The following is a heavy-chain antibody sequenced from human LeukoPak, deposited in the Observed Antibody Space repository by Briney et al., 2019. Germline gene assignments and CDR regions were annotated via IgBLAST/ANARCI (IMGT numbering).Heavy chain of an antibody. CDR3: ARDSGDYPYYFDS. D-gene: IGHD3-10*01. CDR2: IYHTGHT. CDR1: GGSISSGIYS. V-gene: IGHV4-30-2*01. Sequence: PSETLSLTCAVSGGSISSGIYSWNWIRRPPGMGLEWIGYIYHTGHTYYNPSLKSRVTISVDRSKNQFSLKLSSVTAADTAVYYCARDSGDYPYYFDSWCQGALVTVSS. J-gene: IGHJ4*02.